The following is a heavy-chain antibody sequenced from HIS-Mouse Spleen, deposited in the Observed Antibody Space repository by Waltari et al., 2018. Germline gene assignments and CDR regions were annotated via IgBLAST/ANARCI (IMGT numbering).Heavy chain of an antibody. J-gene: IGHJ2*01. CDR1: GGSISSSSYS. CDR3: AREIPYSSSWYDWYFDL. V-gene: IGHV4-39*07. D-gene: IGHD6-13*01. CDR2: IYYSGST. Sequence: QLQLQESGPGLVKPSETLSRTCTVSGGSISSSSYSWGWIRQPPGKGPEWIGSIYYSGSTYYNPSLKSRVTISVDTSKNQFSLKLSSVTAADTAVYYCAREIPYSSSWYDWYFDLWGRGTLVTVSS.